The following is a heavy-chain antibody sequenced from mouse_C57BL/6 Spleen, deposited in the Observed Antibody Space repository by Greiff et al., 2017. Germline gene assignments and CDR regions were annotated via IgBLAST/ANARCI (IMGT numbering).Heavy chain of an antibody. CDR3: ARSGYYYGSSYVWYFDV. J-gene: IGHJ1*03. D-gene: IGHD1-1*01. V-gene: IGHV1-18*01. CDR2: MTPNNGGY. CDR1: GYTFTDYN. Sequence: EVQLQQSGPELVKPGASVKIPCKASGYTFTDYNMDWVKQSHGKSLEWIGDMTPNNGGYIYNQKFKGKATLTVDKSSSTAYMELRSLTSEDTAVYYCARSGYYYGSSYVWYFDVWGTGTTVTVSS.